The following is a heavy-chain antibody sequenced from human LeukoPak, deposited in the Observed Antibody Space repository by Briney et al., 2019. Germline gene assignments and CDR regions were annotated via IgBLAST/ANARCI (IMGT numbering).Heavy chain of an antibody. Sequence: GRSLRLSCAASGFTFSSYGMHWVRQAPGKGLEWVAVIWYDGSNKYYADSVKGRFTISRDNSKNTLYLQMNSPRAEDTAVYYCARGIVGATGSYYFDYWGQGTLVTVSS. CDR1: GFTFSSYG. CDR2: IWYDGSNK. J-gene: IGHJ4*02. V-gene: IGHV3-33*01. CDR3: ARGIVGATGSYYFDY. D-gene: IGHD1-26*01.